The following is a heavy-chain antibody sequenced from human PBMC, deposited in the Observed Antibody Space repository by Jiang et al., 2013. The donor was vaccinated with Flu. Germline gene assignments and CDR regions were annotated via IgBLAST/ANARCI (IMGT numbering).Heavy chain of an antibody. CDR1: GDTFTSYY. Sequence: SVKVSCKASGDTFTSYYIFWVRQAPGQGIEWMGIINPSDGSTSYAQKFQGRLTMTRDTSTSTVYMELSGLRSDDTTVYYCARDGLEKRYSSGWYGYYYYYFMDVWGKGTTVTVSS. V-gene: IGHV1-46*01. CDR3: ARDGLEKRYSSGWYGYYYYYFMDV. D-gene: IGHD6-19*01. J-gene: IGHJ6*03. CDR2: INPSDGST.